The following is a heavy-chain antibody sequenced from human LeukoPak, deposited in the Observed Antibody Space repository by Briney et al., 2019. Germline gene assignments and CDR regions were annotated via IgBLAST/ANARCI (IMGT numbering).Heavy chain of an antibody. CDR2: IYYSGST. CDR3: ASIRGLRYGAPPSY. D-gene: IGHD3-10*01. J-gene: IGHJ4*02. CDR1: GGSISSSSHY. Sequence: SETLSLTCTVSGGSISSSSHYWGWIRQPPGKGLEWIGSIYYSGSTYYNPSLKSRVTISVDKSKNQFSLKLSSVTAADTAVYYCASIRGLRYGAPPSYWGQGTLVTVSS. V-gene: IGHV4-39*07.